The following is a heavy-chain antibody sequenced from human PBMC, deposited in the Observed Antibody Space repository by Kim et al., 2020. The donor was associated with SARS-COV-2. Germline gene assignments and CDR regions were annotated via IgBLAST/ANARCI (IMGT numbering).Heavy chain of an antibody. CDR2: IKQDGSEK. J-gene: IGHJ2*01. V-gene: IGHV3-7*03. D-gene: IGHD3-3*01. CDR3: ARGQEWPAARYLEL. CDR1: GITFSKSW. Sequence: GGSLRLSCAASGITFSKSWMSWVRQAPGKGLEWVAKIKQDGSEKYYVDPVKGRFTISRDNAKDSLYLQMNSLRAEDTAVYYCARGQEWPAARYLELWVRG.